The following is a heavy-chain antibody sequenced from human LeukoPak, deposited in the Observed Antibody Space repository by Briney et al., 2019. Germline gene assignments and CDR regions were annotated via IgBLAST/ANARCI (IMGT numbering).Heavy chain of an antibody. J-gene: IGHJ4*02. V-gene: IGHV1-69*04. D-gene: IGHD5-18*01. CDR3: ARDSWGSRGYSYGPSDY. CDR2: ISPILGIA. Sequence: GASVKVSCKASGGTFSSYTISWVRQAPGQGLEWMGRISPILGIANYAQKFQGRGTITADKSTSTAYMELSSLRSEDTAVYYCARDSWGSRGYSYGPSDYWGQGTLVTVSS. CDR1: GGTFSSYT.